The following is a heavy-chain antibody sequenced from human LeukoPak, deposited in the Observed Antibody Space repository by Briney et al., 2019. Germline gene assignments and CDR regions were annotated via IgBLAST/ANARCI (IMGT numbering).Heavy chain of an antibody. CDR3: AKPPPGGRWYYFAY. D-gene: IGHD3-10*01. CDR1: GFTFSDYA. CDR2: ISGTGSAT. Sequence: RAGGSLRLSCATSGFTFSDYAMSWVRQAPGKGLEWVSVISGTGSATYYANSVKGRFTISRDNSKNTLYLQMNSLRAEDTAVYYCAKPPPGGRWYYFAYWGQGPLVTFSS. V-gene: IGHV3-23*01. J-gene: IGHJ4*02.